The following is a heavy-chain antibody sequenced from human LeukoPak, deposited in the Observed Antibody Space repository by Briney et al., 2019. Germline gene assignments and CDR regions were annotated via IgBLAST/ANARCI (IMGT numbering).Heavy chain of an antibody. J-gene: IGHJ4*02. CDR2: IYSGGST. CDR1: GLTVSSNS. CDR3: ATYRQVLLPFES. Sequence: SGGSLRLSCAASGLTVSSNSMSWVRQAPGKGLEWVSFIYSGGSTYYADSVKGRFTISRDNSKNTLYLQMNSLRADDTAVYYCATYRQVLLPFESWGQGTLVTVSS. V-gene: IGHV3-53*01. D-gene: IGHD2-8*02.